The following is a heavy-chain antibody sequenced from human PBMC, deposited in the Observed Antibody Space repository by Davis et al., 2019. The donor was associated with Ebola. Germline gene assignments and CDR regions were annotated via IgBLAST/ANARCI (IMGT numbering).Heavy chain of an antibody. CDR2: IKQDGSEK. CDR1: GFTFSSYW. V-gene: IGHV3-7*01. CDR3: ARDYPSGSSYAPNWFDP. D-gene: IGHD6-13*01. Sequence: PGGSLRLSCAASGFTFSSYWMSWVRQAPGKGLEWVANIKQDGSEKYYVDSVKGRFTISRDNAKNSLYLQMNSLRAEDTAVYYCARDYPSGSSYAPNWFDPWGQGTLVTVSS. J-gene: IGHJ5*02.